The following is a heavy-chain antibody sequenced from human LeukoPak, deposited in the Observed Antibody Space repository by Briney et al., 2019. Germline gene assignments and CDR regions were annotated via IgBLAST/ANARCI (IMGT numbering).Heavy chain of an antibody. V-gene: IGHV4-59*02. CDR3: ARDQGYYDSSGYSLSLFDY. CDR1: GASVSGSY. CDR2: IYYSGST. D-gene: IGHD3-22*01. Sequence: SDTLSLTCTVSGASVSGSYWSWIRRSPGKGLEWIGYIYYSGSTNYNPSLKSRVTISVDTSKNQFSLKLSSVTAADTAVYYCARDQGYYDSSGYSLSLFDYWGQGTLVTVSS. J-gene: IGHJ4*02.